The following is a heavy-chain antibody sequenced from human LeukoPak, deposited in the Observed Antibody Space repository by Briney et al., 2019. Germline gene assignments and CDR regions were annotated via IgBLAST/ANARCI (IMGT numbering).Heavy chain of an antibody. CDR3: ARDQDPGFSGWYGEYFDY. D-gene: IGHD6-19*01. J-gene: IGHJ4*02. CDR1: GDSVFSNSAA. V-gene: IGHV6-1*01. CDR2: TYYRSKWYN. Sequence: SQTLSLTCAISGDSVFSNSAAWNWIRQSPSRGLEWLGRTYYRSKWYNDYAVSVKSRITINPDTSKNQFSLQLNSVTPEDTAVYYCARDQDPGFSGWYGEYFDYWGQGTPVTVSS.